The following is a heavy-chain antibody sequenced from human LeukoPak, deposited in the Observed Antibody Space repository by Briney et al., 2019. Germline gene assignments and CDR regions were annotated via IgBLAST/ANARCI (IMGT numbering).Heavy chain of an antibody. D-gene: IGHD4-17*01. Sequence: SETLSLTCTVSGYSISSGYYWGWIRQPPGKGQEWIGSIYYSGSTYYNPSLKSRVTISVDTSKNQFSLKLSSVTAADTAVYYCARDRVTVTTAWFDPWGQGTLVTVSS. J-gene: IGHJ5*02. V-gene: IGHV4-38-2*02. CDR2: IYYSGST. CDR3: ARDRVTVTTAWFDP. CDR1: GYSISSGYY.